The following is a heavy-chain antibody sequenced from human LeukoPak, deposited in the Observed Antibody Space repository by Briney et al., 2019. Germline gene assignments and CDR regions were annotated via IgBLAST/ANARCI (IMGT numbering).Heavy chain of an antibody. D-gene: IGHD6-19*01. CDR3: ARHWSSGQNFDY. CDR2: IYYSGST. Sequence: PSETLSLTCTVSGGSISSYYWSWIRQPPGKGLEWIGYIYYSGSTNYNPSLKSRVTISVDTSKNQFSLKLSSVTAADTALYYCARHWSSGQNFDYWGQGTLVTVSS. J-gene: IGHJ4*02. V-gene: IGHV4-59*08. CDR1: GGSISSYY.